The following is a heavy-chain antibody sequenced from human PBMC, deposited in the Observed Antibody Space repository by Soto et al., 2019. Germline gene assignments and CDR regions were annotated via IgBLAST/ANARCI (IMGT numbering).Heavy chain of an antibody. V-gene: IGHV3-15*01. Sequence: PGGSLRLSCAASGFTFSNAWMSWVRQAPGKGLEWVGRIKSKTDGGTTDYAAPVKGRFTISRDDSKNTLYLQMNSLKTEDTAVYYCTKPLDTAMVHYYYYGMDVWGQGTTVTVSS. J-gene: IGHJ6*02. CDR1: GFTFSNAW. CDR3: TKPLDTAMVHYYYYGMDV. D-gene: IGHD5-18*01. CDR2: IKSKTDGGTT.